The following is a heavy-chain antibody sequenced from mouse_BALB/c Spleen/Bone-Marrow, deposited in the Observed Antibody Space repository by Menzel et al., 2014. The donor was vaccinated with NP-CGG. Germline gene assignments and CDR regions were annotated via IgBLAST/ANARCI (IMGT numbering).Heavy chain of an antibody. V-gene: IGHV1S22*01. Sequence: GSELVRPGASVKLSCKASGYTFTSYWMYWVKQRHGQGLEWIGNIYPGSGSTNYDEKFKSKGTLTVDTSSSTAYMHLSSLTSEDSAVYYCTSWDYWGQGTTLTVSS. J-gene: IGHJ2*01. CDR3: TSWDY. CDR2: IYPGSGST. CDR1: GYTFTSYW.